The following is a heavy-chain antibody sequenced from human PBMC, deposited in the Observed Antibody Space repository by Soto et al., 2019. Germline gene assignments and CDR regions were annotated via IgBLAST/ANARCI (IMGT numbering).Heavy chain of an antibody. CDR2: IYYSGST. CDR1: GGSISSYY. V-gene: IGHV4-59*08. Sequence: QVQLQESGPGLVKPSETLSLTCTVSGGSISSYYWSWIRQPPGKGLEWIGYIYYSGSTNYNPSLKSRLTISVDTSKNQFSLKLRSVTAADTAVYYCARLRSYYYDSSGPIDYWGQGTLVTVSS. CDR3: ARLRSYYYDSSGPIDY. D-gene: IGHD3-22*01. J-gene: IGHJ4*02.